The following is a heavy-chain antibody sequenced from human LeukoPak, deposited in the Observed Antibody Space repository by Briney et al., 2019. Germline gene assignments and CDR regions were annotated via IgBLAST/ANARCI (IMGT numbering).Heavy chain of an antibody. CDR1: GFTFSSYA. D-gene: IGHD4-23*01. CDR3: ARDSGWELPRSPFDY. CDR2: ISGSGGST. V-gene: IGHV3-23*01. Sequence: GGSLRLSCAASGFTFSSYAMSWVRQAPGKGLEWVSAISGSGGSTYYADSVKGRFTISRDNARNSLYLQMNRLRADDTAVYYCARDSGWELPRSPFDYWGQGNLVTVST. J-gene: IGHJ4*02.